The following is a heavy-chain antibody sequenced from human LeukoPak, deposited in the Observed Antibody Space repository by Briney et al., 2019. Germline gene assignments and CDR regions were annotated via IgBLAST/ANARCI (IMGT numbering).Heavy chain of an antibody. Sequence: GASVKVSCKASVYTFTSYDINWVRQATGQGLEWMGWMNPNSGNTGYAQKFQGRVTMTRNTSISTAYMELSSLRSEDTAVYYCAGAHYDILTGYDDAFDIWGQGTMVTVSS. D-gene: IGHD3-9*01. CDR2: MNPNSGNT. CDR1: VYTFTSYD. V-gene: IGHV1-8*01. CDR3: AGAHYDILTGYDDAFDI. J-gene: IGHJ3*02.